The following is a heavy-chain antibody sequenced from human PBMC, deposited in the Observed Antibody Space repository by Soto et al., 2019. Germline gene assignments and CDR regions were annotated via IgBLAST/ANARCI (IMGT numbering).Heavy chain of an antibody. Sequence: PGGSLRLSCAASGFTVTSYAVNGVRQAPGKGLEWVSTISGSSGGAYYAESVRGRFTISRDTSKNRVYLQMNNLRAEATAGYYGANQYLDYWGQGTLVTVSS. J-gene: IGHJ4*02. CDR2: ISGSSGGA. V-gene: IGHV3-23*01. CDR3: ANQYLDY. CDR1: GFTVTSYA.